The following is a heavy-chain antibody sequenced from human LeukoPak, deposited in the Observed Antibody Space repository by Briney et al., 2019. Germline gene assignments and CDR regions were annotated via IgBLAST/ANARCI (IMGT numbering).Heavy chain of an antibody. CDR1: AGTFSSYA. CDR2: IIPIFGTA. J-gene: IGHJ4*02. CDR3: ARAYDSSGYYYGPFDY. Sequence: GSSVKVSCTASAGTFSSYAISWVRQAPGQGLEWMGGIIPIFGTANYAQKFQGRVTITTDESTSTAYMELSSLRSEDTAVYYCARAYDSSGYYYGPFDYWGQGTLVTVSS. D-gene: IGHD3-22*01. V-gene: IGHV1-69*05.